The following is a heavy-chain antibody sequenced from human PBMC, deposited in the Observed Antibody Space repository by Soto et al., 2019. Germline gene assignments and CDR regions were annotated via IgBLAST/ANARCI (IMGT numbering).Heavy chain of an antibody. CDR3: ARDGQQQAPYALDV. J-gene: IGHJ6*02. V-gene: IGHV3-33*01. D-gene: IGHD6-13*01. CDR2: IWYDGSEK. CDR1: GFTFNHNA. Sequence: QVQLVESGGGVVQPGRSLRLSCAASGFTFNHNAMHWVRQAAGKGLEWVAQIWYDGSEKYYTDSVKGRFTISRDNFKNTVFLKMESLRVEDTAVYYCARDGQQQAPYALDVWGQGTTVTVSS.